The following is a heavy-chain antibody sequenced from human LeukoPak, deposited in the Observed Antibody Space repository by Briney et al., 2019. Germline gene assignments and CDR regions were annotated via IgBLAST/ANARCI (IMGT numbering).Heavy chain of an antibody. CDR3: ARGLSRVGRQWLFSNWFDP. V-gene: IGHV4-34*01. D-gene: IGHD6-19*01. CDR2: INHSGST. CDR1: GGSFSGYY. Sequence: SETLSLTCAVYGGSFSGYYWSWIRQPPGKGREWIGEINHSGSTNYNPSLKGRVTISVDTSKNQFSLNLSSVTAADTAVYYCARGLSRVGRQWLFSNWFDPWGQGTLVTVSS. J-gene: IGHJ5*02.